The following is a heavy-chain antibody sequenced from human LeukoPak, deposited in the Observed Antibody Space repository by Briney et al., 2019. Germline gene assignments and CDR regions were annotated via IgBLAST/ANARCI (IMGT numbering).Heavy chain of an antibody. Sequence: SGTLSLTCAVSGGSISSSNWWSWVRPPPGKGLEWIGEIYHSGSTNYNPSLKSRVTISRDTSKNQVSLKLTSVTTADTAVYYCARDRYDHDSSGYYEFWGQGTLVTVSS. CDR2: IYHSGST. J-gene: IGHJ4*02. CDR1: GGSISSSNW. D-gene: IGHD3-22*01. CDR3: ARDRYDHDSSGYYEF. V-gene: IGHV4-4*02.